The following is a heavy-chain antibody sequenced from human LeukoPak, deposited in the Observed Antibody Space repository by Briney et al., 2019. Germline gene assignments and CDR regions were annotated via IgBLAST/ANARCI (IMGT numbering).Heavy chain of an antibody. CDR3: ARFGSGWYVDGFTSMDV. Sequence: GASVKVSCKASGYTFTSYGISWVRQAPGQGLEWMGGIIPIFGTANYAQKFQGRVTITADKSTSTAYMELSSLRSEDTAVYYCARFGSGWYVDGFTSMDVWGKGTTVTVSS. D-gene: IGHD6-19*01. V-gene: IGHV1-69*06. CDR1: GYTFTSYG. CDR2: IIPIFGTA. J-gene: IGHJ6*03.